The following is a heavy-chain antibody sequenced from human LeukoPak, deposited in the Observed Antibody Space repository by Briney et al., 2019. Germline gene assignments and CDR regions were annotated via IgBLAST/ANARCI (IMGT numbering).Heavy chain of an antibody. J-gene: IGHJ4*02. D-gene: IGHD2-2*01. CDR1: GFTFSDYY. CDR3: ARPYCSTTRCSGGFDY. Sequence: GGSLRLSCAASGFTFSDYYMSWIRQAPGKGLEWVSYISCSGTTIYYADSVKGRFTISRDNAKNSLYLQMNSLRAEDTAVYYCARPYCSTTRCSGGFDYWGQGTLVTVSS. V-gene: IGHV3-11*01. CDR2: ISCSGTTI.